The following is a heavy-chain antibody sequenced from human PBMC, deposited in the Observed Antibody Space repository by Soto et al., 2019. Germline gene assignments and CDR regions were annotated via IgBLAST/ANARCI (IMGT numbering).Heavy chain of an antibody. CDR1: GGSISSSSYY. V-gene: IGHV4-39*01. J-gene: IGHJ4*02. CDR3: ARGPGGPDGPGDY. Sequence: SETRSLTCTVSGGSISSSSYYWGWIRQPPGKGLEWIGSIYYSGSTYYNPSLKSRVTISVDTSKNQFSLKLSSVTAADTAVYYCARGPGGPDGPGDYWGQGTLVTVSS. CDR2: IYYSGST. D-gene: IGHD2-15*01.